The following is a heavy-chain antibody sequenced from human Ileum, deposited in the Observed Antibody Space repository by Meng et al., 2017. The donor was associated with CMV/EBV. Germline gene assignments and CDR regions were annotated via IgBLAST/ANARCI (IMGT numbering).Heavy chain of an antibody. CDR2: TFYRSKWTN. Sequence: CAISGDSVSSSTAAWNWLRQSPSRGLEWLGRTFYRSKWTNDYAVSVQGRITITPDISKNQFSLQLNSVTPDDTAVYYCARIAWNVAAFWGQGTLVTVSS. J-gene: IGHJ4*02. V-gene: IGHV6-1*01. CDR1: GDSVSSSTAA. D-gene: IGHD1-1*01. CDR3: ARIAWNVAAF.